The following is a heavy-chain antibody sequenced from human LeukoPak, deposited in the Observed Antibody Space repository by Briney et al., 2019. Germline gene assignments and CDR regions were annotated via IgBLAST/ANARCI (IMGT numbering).Heavy chain of an antibody. Sequence: ASVKVSCKASGYTFTGYYMHWVRQAPGQGLEWMGRINPSSVDTNYAQKFQGRVTMTRDTSISTAYMEVSRLRSDGTAVYYCARARLTGWYNFDYWGQGTLVTVSS. CDR1: GYTFTGYY. V-gene: IGHV1-2*06. D-gene: IGHD6-19*01. J-gene: IGHJ4*01. CDR3: ARARLTGWYNFDY. CDR2: INPSSVDT.